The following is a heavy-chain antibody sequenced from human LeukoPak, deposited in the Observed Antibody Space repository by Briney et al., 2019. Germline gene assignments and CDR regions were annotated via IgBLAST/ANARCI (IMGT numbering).Heavy chain of an antibody. J-gene: IGHJ6*04. CDR2: INSDGRST. CDR3: ARVGRWINGYMDL. D-gene: IGHD2-2*03. V-gene: IGHV3-74*01. CDR1: GFTFSNYW. Sequence: GGSLRLSCAGSGFTFSNYWMHRVRQAPGKGLVWVSRINSDGRSTNYADSVKGRFTISRDNAKNTLYLQMNSLRVEDTAVFYCARVGRWINGYMDLWGKGTTVTVSS.